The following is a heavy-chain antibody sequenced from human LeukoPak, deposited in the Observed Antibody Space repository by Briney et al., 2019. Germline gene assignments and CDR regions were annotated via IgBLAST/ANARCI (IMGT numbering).Heavy chain of an antibody. CDR2: ISSSSSNI. D-gene: IGHD2-2*01. J-gene: IGHJ6*03. Sequence: GGSLRLSCAASGFTFSNYRMNWVRQAPGKGLEWVSYISSSSSNIYYADSVKGRFTISRDNAKNSLYLQMNSLRAEDTAVYYCARVFYCSGTSCYAGAYYYMDVWGKGTTVTISS. CDR3: ARVFYCSGTSCYAGAYYYMDV. V-gene: IGHV3-48*04. CDR1: GFTFSNYR.